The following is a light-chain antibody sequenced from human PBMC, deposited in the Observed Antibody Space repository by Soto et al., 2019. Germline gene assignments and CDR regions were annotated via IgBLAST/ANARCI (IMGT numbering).Light chain of an antibody. J-gene: IGKJ1*01. CDR1: QSISTW. Sequence: DIHVDHSPSTISESVGESVPITCVASQSISTWLAWYHQKPANAPNLLIYDVSSFESGVPSSFSGSGSGTDFTLTISSLQPEDFATYYCQQRYSTPLTFGQGTNVDI. CDR3: QQRYSTPLT. V-gene: IGKV1-5*01. CDR2: DVS.